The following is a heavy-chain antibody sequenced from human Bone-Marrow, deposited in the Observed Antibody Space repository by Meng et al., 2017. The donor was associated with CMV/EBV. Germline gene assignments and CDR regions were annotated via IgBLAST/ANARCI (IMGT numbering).Heavy chain of an antibody. V-gene: IGHV1-69*10. J-gene: IGHJ4*02. CDR2: IIPILGIA. Sequence: SVKVSCKASGGTFSSYAISWVRQAPGQGLEWMGGIIPILGIANYAQKFQGRVTITADKSTSTAYMELSSLRSEDTAVYYCARESGRGYDSSGYGVWGQGTLVTVSS. CDR3: ARESGRGYDSSGYGV. CDR1: GGTFSSYA. D-gene: IGHD3-22*01.